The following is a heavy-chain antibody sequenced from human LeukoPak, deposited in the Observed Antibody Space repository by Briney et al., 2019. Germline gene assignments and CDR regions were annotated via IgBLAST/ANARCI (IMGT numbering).Heavy chain of an antibody. CDR3: AGPLPKYYYDSSGYYGTLIAFDI. J-gene: IGHJ3*02. V-gene: IGHV4-39*01. Sequence: SETLSLTCTVSGGSFSSSSYYWGWLRQPPGKGLEWIGSIYYSGSTYYNPSLKSRVTISVDTSKNQFSPKLSSVTAADTAVYYCAGPLPKYYYDSSGYYGTLIAFDIWAKGQWSPSLQ. CDR2: IYYSGST. D-gene: IGHD3-22*01. CDR1: GGSFSSSSYY.